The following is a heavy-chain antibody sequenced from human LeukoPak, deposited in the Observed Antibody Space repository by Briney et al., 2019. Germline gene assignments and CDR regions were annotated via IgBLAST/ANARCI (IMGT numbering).Heavy chain of an antibody. Sequence: GGSLRLSCAASGFTFSRNAMNWVRQAPGKGLEWVSFISSSSNYMSYADSVKGRFTISRDNAKNTVYLQMNSLRVEDTAVHYCARVYETNGYLYWGQGSLVTVSS. CDR1: GFTFSRNA. CDR2: ISSSSNYM. J-gene: IGHJ4*02. V-gene: IGHV3-21*06. D-gene: IGHD3-22*01. CDR3: ARVYETNGYLY.